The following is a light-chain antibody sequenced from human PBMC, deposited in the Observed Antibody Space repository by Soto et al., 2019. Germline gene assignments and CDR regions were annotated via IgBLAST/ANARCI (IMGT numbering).Light chain of an antibody. CDR2: DAS. CDR3: EQRSNWPPALT. V-gene: IGKV3-11*01. Sequence: EIVLTQSPATLSLSPGERATRSCRASQSVGTFLAWYQHKPGQAPRLLIYDASNRATGVPARFSGSGSGTDFTLTISSLEPEDFAVYYCEQRSNWPPALTFGGGTKV. J-gene: IGKJ4*01. CDR1: QSVGTF.